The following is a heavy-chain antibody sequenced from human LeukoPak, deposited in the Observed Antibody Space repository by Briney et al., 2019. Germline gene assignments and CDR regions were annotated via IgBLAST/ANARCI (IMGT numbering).Heavy chain of an antibody. D-gene: IGHD1-26*01. CDR1: GYTFTGYY. J-gene: IGHJ5*02. Sequence: ASVKVSCKASGYTFTGYYMHWVRQAPGQGLEWMGWINPNSGGTNYAQKFQGWVTMTRDTSISTAYMELSRLRSDDTAVYYCARGMWELLFPPSSNWFDPWGQGTLVTVSS. CDR2: INPNSGGT. CDR3: ARGMWELLFPPSSNWFDP. V-gene: IGHV1-2*04.